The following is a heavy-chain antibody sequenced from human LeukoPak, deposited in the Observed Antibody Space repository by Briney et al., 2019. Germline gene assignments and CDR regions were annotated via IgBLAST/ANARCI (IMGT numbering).Heavy chain of an antibody. D-gene: IGHD3-9*01. J-gene: IGHJ6*03. Sequence: PGGSLRLSCAASGFTFSDYDMSWIRQAPGKGLEWVSYISSSGSTIYYADSVKGRFTISRDNAKNSLYLQMNSLRAEDTAVYYCARDQSGLRYFDWLSPPAYYMDVWGKGTTVTVSS. CDR2: ISSSGSTI. CDR1: GFTFSDYD. V-gene: IGHV3-11*01. CDR3: ARDQSGLRYFDWLSPPAYYMDV.